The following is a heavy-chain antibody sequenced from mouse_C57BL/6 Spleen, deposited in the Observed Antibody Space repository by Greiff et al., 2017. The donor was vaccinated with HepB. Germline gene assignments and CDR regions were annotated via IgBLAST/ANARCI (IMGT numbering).Heavy chain of an antibody. Sequence: QVQLQQSGAELVKPGASVKLSCKASGYTFTEYTIHWVKQRSGQGREWIGWFYPGSGSIKYIEKFKDKVTLTADKSSSTVYMELSRLTSEDSAVYFCARHEGGRLSGTFAYWGQGTLVTVSA. CDR1: GYTFTEYT. V-gene: IGHV1-62-2*01. D-gene: IGHD4-1*01. CDR3: ARHEGGRLSGTFAY. CDR2: FYPGSGSI. J-gene: IGHJ3*01.